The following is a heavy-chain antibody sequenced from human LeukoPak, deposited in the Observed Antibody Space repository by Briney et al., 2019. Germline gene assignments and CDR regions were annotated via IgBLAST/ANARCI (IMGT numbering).Heavy chain of an antibody. J-gene: IGHJ4*02. V-gene: IGHV1-69*13. D-gene: IGHD3-22*01. CDR3: ARSPLASYYDSSGYRHIFDY. CDR1: GYTFTSYA. CDR2: IIPIFGTA. Sequence: GASVKVSCKASGYTFTSYAMNWVRQAPGQGLEWMGGIIPIFGTANYAQKFQGRVTITADESTSTAYMELSGLRSEDTAVYYCARSPLASYYDSSGYRHIFDYWGQGTLVTVSS.